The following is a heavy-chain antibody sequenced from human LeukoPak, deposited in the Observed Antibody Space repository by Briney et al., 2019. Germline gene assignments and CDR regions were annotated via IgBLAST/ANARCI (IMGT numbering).Heavy chain of an antibody. CDR2: IYYSGST. V-gene: IGHV4-39*01. CDR3: ARLVCGGGSCPAEFDY. Sequence: SETLSLTCTVSGGSINSGGYYWAWIRQPPGKGLEWIGSIYYSGSTYYNPSLKSRVTISIDMSKNQFSLKLSSVTATDTAVYSCARLVCGGGSCPAEFDYWAREPWSPSPQ. D-gene: IGHD2-15*01. CDR1: GGSINSGGYY. J-gene: IGHJ4*02.